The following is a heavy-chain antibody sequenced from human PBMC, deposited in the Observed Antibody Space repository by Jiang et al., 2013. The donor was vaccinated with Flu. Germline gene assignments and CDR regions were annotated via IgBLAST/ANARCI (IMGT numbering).Heavy chain of an antibody. CDR1: GFTFSSYG. J-gene: IGHJ4*02. V-gene: IGHV3-30*02. D-gene: IGHD3-10*01. Sequence: GVVQPGGVPETLRRAASGFTFSSYGMHWVRQAPGKGLEWVAFIRYDGSNKYYADSVKGRFTISRDNSKNTLYLQMNSLRAEDTAVYYCAKDLMVRGVITPFDYWGQGTLVTVSS. CDR2: IRYDGSNK. CDR3: AKDLMVRGVITPFDY.